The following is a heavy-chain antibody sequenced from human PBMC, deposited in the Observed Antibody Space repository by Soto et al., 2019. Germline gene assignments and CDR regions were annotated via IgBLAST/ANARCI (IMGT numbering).Heavy chain of an antibody. Sequence: DVQLLESGGGLVQPGGSLRLSCAASGFTFNNYAINWVRQSPGKGLARVSVISGSAGSTYYADSVKGRFTITRDNSKNTLYLQMSSLRAEDTAVYYCAKAVGAACTVDYFDYLGQGPLATVSS. J-gene: IGHJ4*02. CDR2: ISGSAGST. CDR1: GFTFNNYA. CDR3: AKAVGAACTVDYFDY. D-gene: IGHD6-13*01. V-gene: IGHV3-23*01.